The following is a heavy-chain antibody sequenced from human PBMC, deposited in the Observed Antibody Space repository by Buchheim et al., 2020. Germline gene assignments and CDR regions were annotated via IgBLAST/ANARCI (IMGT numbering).Heavy chain of an antibody. CDR3: ARDRGDETDEYVY. CDR2: ISYDGSNK. CDR1: GFTFSSYA. Sequence: QVQLVESGGGVVQPGRSLRLSCAASGFTFSSYAMHWVRQAPGKGLEWVAVISYDGSNKYYADSVKGRFTISSDNSTNTLYLQMNSLRAEDTAVYYCARDRGDETDEYVYWGQGTL. J-gene: IGHJ4*02. D-gene: IGHD2/OR15-2a*01. V-gene: IGHV3-30*04.